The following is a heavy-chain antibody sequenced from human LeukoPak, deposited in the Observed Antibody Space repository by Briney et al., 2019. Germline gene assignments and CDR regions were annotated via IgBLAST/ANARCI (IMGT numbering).Heavy chain of an antibody. CDR2: ISAHNGNT. V-gene: IGHV1-18*01. D-gene: IGHD1-26*01. CDR3: AREFGIVGPDY. J-gene: IGHJ4*02. Sequence: ASVEVSCKASGYTFTSYGISWVRQAPGQGLEWMGWISAHNGNTNYAQKLQGRVTMTTDTSTTTAYMELRSLRSDDTAVYYCAREFGIVGPDYWGQGTLVTVSS. CDR1: GYTFTSYG.